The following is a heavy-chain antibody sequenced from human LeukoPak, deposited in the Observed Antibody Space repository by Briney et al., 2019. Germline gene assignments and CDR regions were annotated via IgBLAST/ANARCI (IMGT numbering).Heavy chain of an antibody. J-gene: IGHJ3*02. CDR1: GVSISGYY. Sequence: SETLSLTCTVSGVSISGYYWGWIRQPPGNGLEWMGSIYNRGSTNYNPSLKSRITISVDTSKNQFSLKLTSVTAADTAVYYCARDFKYYGSSGYYAFDIWGQGTMVTVSS. CDR2: IYNRGST. D-gene: IGHD3-22*01. CDR3: ARDFKYYGSSGYYAFDI. V-gene: IGHV4-59*01.